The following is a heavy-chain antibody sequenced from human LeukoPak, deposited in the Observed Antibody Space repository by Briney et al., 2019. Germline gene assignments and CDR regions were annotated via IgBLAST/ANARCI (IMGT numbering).Heavy chain of an antibody. CDR3: AKDFTVRGPNGMDV. Sequence: GGSLRLSCAASGFTFSSYGMHWVRHAPGKGLEWVAVISYDGSNKYYADSVKGRFTISRDNSKNTLYLQVNSLRAEDTAVYYCAKDFTVRGPNGMDVWGKGTTVTVSS. J-gene: IGHJ6*04. V-gene: IGHV3-30*18. D-gene: IGHD3-10*01. CDR2: ISYDGSNK. CDR1: GFTFSSYG.